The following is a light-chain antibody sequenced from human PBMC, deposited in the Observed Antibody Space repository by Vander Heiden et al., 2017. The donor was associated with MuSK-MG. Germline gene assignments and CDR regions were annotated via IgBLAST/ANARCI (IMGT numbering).Light chain of an antibody. V-gene: IGKV3-11*01. CDR1: QSVSSY. J-gene: IGKJ3*01. CDR2: DAS. Sequence: EIVLTQSPATLSLSPGERATISCRASQSVSSYLAWYQQKPGQAPRLLIYDASNRATGIPARFSGSGSGTDCTLTISSLEPEDFAVYYCQQRINWPPLYAFGHGTKVDIK. CDR3: QQRINWPPLYA.